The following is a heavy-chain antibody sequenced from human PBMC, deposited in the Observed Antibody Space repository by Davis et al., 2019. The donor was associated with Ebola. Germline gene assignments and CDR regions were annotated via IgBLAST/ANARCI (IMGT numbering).Heavy chain of an antibody. D-gene: IGHD3-22*01. CDR2: ISGSGGST. V-gene: IGHV3-23*01. J-gene: IGHJ4*02. CDR3: ARDHDSSGYYYRYYFDY. CDR1: GFTFSSYA. Sequence: PGGSLRLSCAASGFTFSSYAMSWVRQAPGKGLEWVSAISGSGGSTYYADSVKGRFTISRDNSKNTLYLQMKSLRAEDTAVYYCARDHDSSGYYYRYYFDYWGQGTLVTVSS.